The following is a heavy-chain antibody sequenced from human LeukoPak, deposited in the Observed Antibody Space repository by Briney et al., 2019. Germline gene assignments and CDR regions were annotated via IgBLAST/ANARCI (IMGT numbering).Heavy chain of an antibody. V-gene: IGHV3-74*03. J-gene: IGHJ6*04. CDR1: GFPHSTYF. Sequence: PGGSLRLLCGASGFPHSTYFLHWLRQGPGRGLVWVSRIDGDGCDKTYADSVKGRFIISRDNAKTTLYQQMNSLRAEDTAGYYCSRAPGNDYAMDGCGKGTTVTVSS. CDR3: SRAPGNDYAMDG. CDR2: IDGDGCDK.